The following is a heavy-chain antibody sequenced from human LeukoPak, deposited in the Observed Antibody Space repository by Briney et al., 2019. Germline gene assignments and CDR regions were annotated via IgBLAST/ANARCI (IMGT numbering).Heavy chain of an antibody. CDR3: ARELRGYYFDY. J-gene: IGHJ4*02. CDR2: IYYSGST. D-gene: IGHD3-3*01. CDR1: GGSISSYY. V-gene: IGHV4-59*01. Sequence: SETLSLTCTVSGGSISSYYWSWIRQPPGKGLEWIGYIYYSGSTDYNPSIKSRVTISVDTSKNQFSLKLSSVTAADTAVYYCARELRGYYFDYWDQGTLVTVSS.